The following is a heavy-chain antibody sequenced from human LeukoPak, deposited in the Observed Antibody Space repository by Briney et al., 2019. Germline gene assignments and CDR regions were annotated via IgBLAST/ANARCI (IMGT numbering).Heavy chain of an antibody. Sequence: ASVKVSCEASGYTFTSYGISWVRQAPGQGLEWMGWISAYNGNTNYAQKLQGRVTMTTDTSTSTAYMELWSLRSDDTAVYYCARDPGPRGWFDPWGQGTLVTVSS. J-gene: IGHJ5*02. V-gene: IGHV1-18*01. CDR3: ARDPGPRGWFDP. CDR2: ISAYNGNT. CDR1: GYTFTSYG.